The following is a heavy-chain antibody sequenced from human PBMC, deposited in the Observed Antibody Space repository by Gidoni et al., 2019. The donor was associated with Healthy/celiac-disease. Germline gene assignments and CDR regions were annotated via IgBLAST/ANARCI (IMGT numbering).Heavy chain of an antibody. J-gene: IGHJ4*02. CDR2: FDPEDGET. D-gene: IGHD3-10*01. CDR3: ATVPPNMVQGADEYYFDY. CDR1: GYTLPELS. Sequence: QVQLVQSGAEVKKPGASVKVSCKVSGYTLPELSMHWVRQAPGKGLEWMGGFDPEDGETIYAQKFQGRVTMTEDTSTDTAYMELSSLRSEDTAVYYCATVPPNMVQGADEYYFDYWGQGTLVTVSS. V-gene: IGHV1-24*01.